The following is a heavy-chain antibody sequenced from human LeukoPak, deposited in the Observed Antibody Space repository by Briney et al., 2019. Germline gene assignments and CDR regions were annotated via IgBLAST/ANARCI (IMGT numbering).Heavy chain of an antibody. D-gene: IGHD3-10*01. CDR3: ARDTSGD. J-gene: IGHJ4*02. CDR1: GYSISSGYY. V-gene: IGHV4-38-2*02. Sequence: SETLSLTFTVSGYSISSGYYWGWIRQPPGKGLEWIGSIYHSGSTYYNPSLKSRVTISVDTSKNQFSLKLSSVTAADTAVYYCARDTSGDWGQGTLVTVSS. CDR2: IYHSGST.